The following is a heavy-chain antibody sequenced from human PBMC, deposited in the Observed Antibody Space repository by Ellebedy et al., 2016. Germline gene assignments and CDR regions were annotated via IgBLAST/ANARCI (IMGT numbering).Heavy chain of an antibody. Sequence: ASVKVSCKASGYTFTSYYMHWVRQAPGQGLEWMGIINPSGGSTSYAQKFQGRVTMTRDTSTSTVYMELRSLRSDDTAVYYCARGPLSSSDYYYYGMDVWGQGTTVTVSS. CDR2: INPSGGST. CDR1: GYTFTSYY. D-gene: IGHD6-6*01. J-gene: IGHJ6*02. V-gene: IGHV1-46*01. CDR3: ARGPLSSSDYYYYGMDV.